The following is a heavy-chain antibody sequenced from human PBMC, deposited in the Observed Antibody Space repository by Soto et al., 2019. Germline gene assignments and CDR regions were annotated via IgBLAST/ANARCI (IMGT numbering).Heavy chain of an antibody. CDR2: ISGGGDIT. CDR3: ATQDFRGTTGTT. J-gene: IGHJ4*02. CDR1: GFTFSSYA. V-gene: IGHV3-23*01. Sequence: PGGSLRLSCAASGFTFSSYAMGWVRQAPGKGLEWVSLISGGGDITYYANSVKGRFTISRDNSKNTLYLQMNSLRAEDTAVYFCATQDFRGTTGTTWGQGTLVTVSS. D-gene: IGHD1-1*01.